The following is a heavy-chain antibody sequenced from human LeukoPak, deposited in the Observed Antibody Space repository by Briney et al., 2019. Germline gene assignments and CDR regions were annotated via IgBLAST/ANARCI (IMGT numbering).Heavy chain of an antibody. V-gene: IGHV3-7*01. CDR3: ARGHVTVSAHDDAFDI. D-gene: IGHD5/OR15-5a*01. CDR1: GFTFSDYW. CDR2: INQDGSEK. J-gene: IGHJ3*02. Sequence: GGSLRLSCTVSGFTFSDYWMSWVRQAPGKGLEWVANINQDGSEKYYVDSVMGRFTVSRDNDKNSLYLQVNSLRAEDRAVYYCARGHVTVSAHDDAFDIWGQGTMVTVSS.